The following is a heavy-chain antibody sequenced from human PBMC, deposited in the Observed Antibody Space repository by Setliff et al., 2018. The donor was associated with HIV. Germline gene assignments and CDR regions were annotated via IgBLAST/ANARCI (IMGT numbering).Heavy chain of an antibody. Sequence: PSETLSLTCAVYGGSFSDYYWSWIRQPPGKGLEWIGEINHSGSTDYNPSLKSRVTISVDTSKNQFSLKLSSVTAADTAVYYCARGLGDYGSGSYWIYYYYYMDVWGKGTTVTVSS. D-gene: IGHD3-10*01. J-gene: IGHJ6*03. CDR3: ARGLGDYGSGSYWIYYYYYMDV. CDR1: GGSFSDYY. V-gene: IGHV4-34*01. CDR2: INHSGST.